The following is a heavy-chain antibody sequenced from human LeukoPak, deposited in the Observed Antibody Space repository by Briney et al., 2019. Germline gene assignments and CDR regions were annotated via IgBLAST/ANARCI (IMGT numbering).Heavy chain of an antibody. CDR1: GDSISSSNYY. V-gene: IGHV4-39*07. J-gene: IGHJ4*02. D-gene: IGHD4/OR15-4a*01. CDR3: ARVINTVLFDY. CDR2: FLYSGGT. Sequence: SETLSLTCTVSGDSISSSNYYWIWIRQPPGKGLEWIGTFLYSGGTYYNPSLKSRVTISVDTSKNQFSLKLSSVTAADTAVYYCARVINTVLFDYWGQGTLVTVSS.